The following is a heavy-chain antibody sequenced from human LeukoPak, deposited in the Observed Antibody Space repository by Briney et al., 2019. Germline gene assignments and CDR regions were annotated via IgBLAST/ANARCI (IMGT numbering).Heavy chain of an antibody. CDR1: GFSFSYYG. V-gene: IGHV3-30*02. J-gene: IGHJ3*02. Sequence: GGSLRLSCGASGFSFSYYGMHWVRQAPGKGLDWVAFIRYDGTNEYYADSVKGRFTISRDNSEKMLYLQMNSLRAEDTALYYCAKGLHSSSWNDAFDIWGQGTMVTVSS. CDR2: IRYDGTNE. CDR3: AKGLHSSSWNDAFDI. D-gene: IGHD6-13*01.